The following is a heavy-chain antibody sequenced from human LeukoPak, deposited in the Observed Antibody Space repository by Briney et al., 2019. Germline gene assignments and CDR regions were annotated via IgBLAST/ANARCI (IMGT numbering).Heavy chain of an antibody. CDR3: ARSGRLGAWTYNWFDP. D-gene: IGHD1-26*01. Sequence: PSETLSLTCTVSGGSISSGGYYWSWIRQHPGKGLEWIGYIYYSGSTYYNPSLKSRVTISVDTSKNQFSLKLSSVTAADTAVYYCARSGRLGAWTYNWFDPWGQGTLVTVSS. J-gene: IGHJ5*02. V-gene: IGHV4-31*03. CDR1: GGSISSGGYY. CDR2: IYYSGST.